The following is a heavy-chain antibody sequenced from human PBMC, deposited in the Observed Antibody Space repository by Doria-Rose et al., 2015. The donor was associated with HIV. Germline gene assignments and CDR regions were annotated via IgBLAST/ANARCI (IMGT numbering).Heavy chain of an antibody. CDR2: IFSDDER. CDR3: ARIKSSRWYRKYYFDF. D-gene: IGHD6-13*01. J-gene: IGHJ4*02. CDR1: GVSLSSPGMG. Sequence: SGPVLVKPTETLTLTCTVSGVSLSSPGMGVSWIRQPPGKALEWLANIFSDDERSYKTPLKSRLAISRGTSKSQVVLTMTDMDPMDTATYYCARIKSSRWYRKYYFDFWGQGTLVIVSA. V-gene: IGHV2-26*01.